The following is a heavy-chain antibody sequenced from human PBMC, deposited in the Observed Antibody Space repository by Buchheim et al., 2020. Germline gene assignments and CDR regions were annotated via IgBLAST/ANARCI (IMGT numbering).Heavy chain of an antibody. CDR3: TKVERQRVSFYYYGMDV. CDR2: ISYGGVGT. Sequence: EVQLLESGGGLVQPGGSLTLSCAVSGFTFNNYAMNCVRQAPGKGLHWVSSISYGGVGTYYADSVKGRVTLSRDNSKNTLYLQMNSLRAEDTAIYYCTKVERQRVSFYYYGMDVWGQGTT. CDR1: GFTFNNYA. J-gene: IGHJ6*02. D-gene: IGHD1-1*01. V-gene: IGHV3-23*01.